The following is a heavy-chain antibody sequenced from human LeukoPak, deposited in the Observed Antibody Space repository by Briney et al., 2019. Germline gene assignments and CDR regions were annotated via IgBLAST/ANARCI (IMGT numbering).Heavy chain of an antibody. V-gene: IGHV3-48*04. Sequence: GGSLRLSCAASGFTFSSYSINWVRQAPGKGLEWVSYVSSSDNTIYYADSVKGRFTISRDNAKNSLYLQMNSLRAEDTAVYYCARDSYSYYDFWSGYHPYYFDYWGQGTLVTVSS. J-gene: IGHJ4*02. CDR2: VSSSDNTI. CDR3: ARDSYSYYDFWSGYHPYYFDY. CDR1: GFTFSSYS. D-gene: IGHD3-3*01.